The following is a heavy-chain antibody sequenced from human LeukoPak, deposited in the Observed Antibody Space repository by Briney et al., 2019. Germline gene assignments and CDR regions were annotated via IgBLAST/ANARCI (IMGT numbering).Heavy chain of an antibody. CDR1: GFTFSSYA. CDR2: ISGSGGST. V-gene: IGHV3-23*01. J-gene: IGHJ5*02. CDR3: ARGQRVEMATIQP. Sequence: SGGSLRLSCAASGFTFSSYAMSWVRQAPGKGLEWVSAISGSGGSTYYADSVKGRFTISRDNSKNTLYLQMNSLRSEDTAVYYCARGQRVEMATIQPWGQGTLVTFSS. D-gene: IGHD5-24*01.